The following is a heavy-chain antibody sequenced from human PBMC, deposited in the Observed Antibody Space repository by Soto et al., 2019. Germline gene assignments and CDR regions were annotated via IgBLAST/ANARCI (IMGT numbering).Heavy chain of an antibody. D-gene: IGHD5-18*01. J-gene: IGHJ4*02. CDR2: ISYDGSNK. CDR1: GFTFSSYA. CDR3: ARDVDTAMGYYFDY. Sequence: GGSLRLSCAASGFTFSSYAMHRVRQAPGKGLEWVAVISYDGSNKYYADSVKGRFTISRDNSKNTLYLQMNSLRAEDTAVYYCARDVDTAMGYYFDYWGQGTLVTVSS. V-gene: IGHV3-30-3*01.